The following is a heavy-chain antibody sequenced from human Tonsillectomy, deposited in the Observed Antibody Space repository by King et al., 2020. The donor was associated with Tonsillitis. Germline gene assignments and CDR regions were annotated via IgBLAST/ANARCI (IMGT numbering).Heavy chain of an antibody. J-gene: IGHJ2*01. CDR3: AKNAYYYASGSPRDWYFDL. CDR1: GFTFDDYG. V-gene: IGHV3-9*01. Sequence: EVQLVESGGGLVQPGRSLRLSCAASGFTFDDYGMHWVRQAPGKGLEWVSGISWSSGSIGNADSVKGRFTISRDNAKNSLYLQMTSLRAEDTALFYCAKNAYYYASGSPRDWYFDLWGRGTLVTVSS. CDR2: ISWSSGSI. D-gene: IGHD3-10*01.